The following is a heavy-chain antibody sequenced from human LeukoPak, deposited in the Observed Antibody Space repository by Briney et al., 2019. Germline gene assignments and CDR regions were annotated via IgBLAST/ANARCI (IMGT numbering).Heavy chain of an antibody. Sequence: SDTLSLTCTVSGGSISSYYWSWIRQPPGKGLEWIGCIYYSGSTNYNPSLKSRVTISVDTSKNQFSLKLSSVTAADTAVYYCARGQWLVHFDYWGQGTLVTVSS. CDR2: IYYSGST. CDR3: ARGQWLVHFDY. V-gene: IGHV4-59*07. D-gene: IGHD6-19*01. CDR1: GGSISSYY. J-gene: IGHJ4*02.